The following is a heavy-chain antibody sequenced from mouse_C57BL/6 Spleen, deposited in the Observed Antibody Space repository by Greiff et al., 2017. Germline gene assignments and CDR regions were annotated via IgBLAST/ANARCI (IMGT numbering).Heavy chain of an antibody. CDR2: INPSTGGT. V-gene: IGHV1-42*01. CDR3: ARVAWVAY. D-gene: IGHD1-1*02. CDR1: GYSFTGYY. Sequence: EVQLQESGPELVKPGASVKISCKASGYSFTGYYMNWVKQSPEKSLEWIGEINPSTGGTTYNQKFKAKATLTVDKSSSTAYMQLKSLTSEDSAVYYCARVAWVAYWGQGTLVTVSA. J-gene: IGHJ3*01.